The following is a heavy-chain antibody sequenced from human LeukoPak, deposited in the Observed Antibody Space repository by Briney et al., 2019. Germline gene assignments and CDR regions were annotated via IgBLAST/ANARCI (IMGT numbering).Heavy chain of an antibody. CDR3: AKAPLGYYYYGMDV. CDR1: GFTFSSYA. CDR2: ISGSGGST. D-gene: IGHD7-27*01. Sequence: GGSLRLSCAASGFTFSSYAMRWVRQAPGKGLEWVSAISGSGGSTYYADSVKGRLTISRDNAKNSLYLQMNSLRAEDTALYYCAKAPLGYYYYGMDVWGQGTAVTVSS. J-gene: IGHJ6*02. V-gene: IGHV3-23*01.